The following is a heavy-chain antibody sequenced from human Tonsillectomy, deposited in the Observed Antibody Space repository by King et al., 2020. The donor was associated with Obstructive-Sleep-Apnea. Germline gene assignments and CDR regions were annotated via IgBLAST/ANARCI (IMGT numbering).Heavy chain of an antibody. CDR3: ARGAWDSPESSYYYDSSGYLDY. CDR2: IYYSGST. CDR1: GGSISSGGYY. Sequence: VQLQESGPGLVKPSQTLSLTCTVSGGSISSGGYYWSWIRQHPGKGLEWIGYIYYSGSTYYNPSLKSRVTISVDTSKNQFSLKLSSVTAADTAVYYCARGAWDSPESSYYYDSSGYLDYWGQGTLVTVSS. V-gene: IGHV4-31*03. J-gene: IGHJ4*02. D-gene: IGHD3-22*01.